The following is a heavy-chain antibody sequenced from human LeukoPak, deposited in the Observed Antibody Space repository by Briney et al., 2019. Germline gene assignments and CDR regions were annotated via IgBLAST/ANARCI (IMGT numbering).Heavy chain of an antibody. D-gene: IGHD4-17*01. CDR1: GGSISSYY. CDR2: IYYSGST. V-gene: IGHV4-59*08. Sequence: PSETLSLTCTVSGGSISSYYWSWIRQPPGKGLEWIGYIYYSGSTNYNPSLKSRVTISVDTSKNQFSLKLSSVTAADTAVYYCARRHGDGIEYYFDYWGQGTLVTVSS. CDR3: ARRHGDGIEYYFDY. J-gene: IGHJ4*02.